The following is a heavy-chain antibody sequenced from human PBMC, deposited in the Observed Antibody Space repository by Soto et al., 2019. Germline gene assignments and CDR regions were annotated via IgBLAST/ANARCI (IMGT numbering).Heavy chain of an antibody. V-gene: IGHV5-51*01. CDR2: IYPGDSDT. D-gene: IGHD5-12*01. CDR3: ARLKSTIVATTNYGLDV. J-gene: IGHJ6*02. CDR1: GYSFTSYW. Sequence: GESLKISCKGSGYSFTSYWIGWVRQMPGKGLEWMGIIYPGDSDTRYSPSFQGQVTISADKSISTAYLQWSSLKASDTAMYYCARLKSTIVATTNYGLDVWGQGTTVTVS.